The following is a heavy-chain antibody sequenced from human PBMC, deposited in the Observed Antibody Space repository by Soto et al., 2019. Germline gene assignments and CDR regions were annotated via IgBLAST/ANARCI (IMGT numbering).Heavy chain of an antibody. D-gene: IGHD6-13*01. V-gene: IGHV3-23*01. CDR3: AKSVLAAADHNWFDP. CDR1: GCTFSSYA. Sequence: GGSLRLSCAASGCTFSSYAMSWVRQAPGKGLEWASAISGSGGSTYYADSVKGRFTISRDNSKNTLYLQMNSLRAEDTAVYYCAKSVLAAADHNWFDPWGQGTLVTVSS. J-gene: IGHJ5*02. CDR2: ISGSGGST.